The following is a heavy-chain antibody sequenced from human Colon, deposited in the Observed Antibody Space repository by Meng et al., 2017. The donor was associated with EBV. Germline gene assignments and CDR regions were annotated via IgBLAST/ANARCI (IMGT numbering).Heavy chain of an antibody. D-gene: IGHD2/OR15-2a*01. CDR1: GGSISGTNW. Sequence: HVALQASGPGLGKPSGTLSLPCAVSGGSISGTNWWSWVRQPPGKGLEWIGEIYHSGSTNYNPSLKSRVTISVDKSKNQFSLKLNSVTAADTAVYYCARTAYFDFQRAFGYWGQGTLVTVSS. J-gene: IGHJ4*02. V-gene: IGHV4-4*02. CDR2: IYHSGST. CDR3: ARTAYFDFQRAFGY.